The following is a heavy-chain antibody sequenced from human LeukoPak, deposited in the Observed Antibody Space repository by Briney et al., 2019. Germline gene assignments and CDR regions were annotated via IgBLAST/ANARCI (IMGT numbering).Heavy chain of an antibody. CDR2: ISGSGGST. CDR1: GFTFSSYA. J-gene: IGHJ4*02. CDR3: AKGRSSSGYDYVDY. Sequence: QTGGSLRLSCAASGFTFSSYAMSWVRQAPGKGLEWVSVISGSGGSTHYADSVKGRFTISRDNSKNTLYVQMSGLRAEDTAVYYCAKGRSSSGYDYVDYWGQGTLVTVSS. V-gene: IGHV3-23*01. D-gene: IGHD3-22*01.